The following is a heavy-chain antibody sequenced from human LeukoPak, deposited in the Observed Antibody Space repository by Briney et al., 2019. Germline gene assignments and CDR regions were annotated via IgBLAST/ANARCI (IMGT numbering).Heavy chain of an antibody. V-gene: IGHV4-59*11. CDR1: GDSISSHY. J-gene: IGHJ4*02. CDR2: MYDSVRT. D-gene: IGHD5-18*01. CDR3: ATIKRGNIYGYFDF. Sequence: SETLSLTCTVPGDSISSHYWSWIRQPPGKGLEWIGYMYDSVRTKDNPSLKSRVTLSADTSKNQFSLRLSSVTAADTAVYYCATIKRGNIYGYFDFWGQGILVTVSS.